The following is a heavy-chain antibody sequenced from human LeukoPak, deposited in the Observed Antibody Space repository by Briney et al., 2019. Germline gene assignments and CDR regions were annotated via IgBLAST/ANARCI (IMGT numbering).Heavy chain of an antibody. CDR3: ATTLVGVGFFDI. V-gene: IGHV3-21*01. CDR2: ISSSSSYI. J-gene: IGHJ3*02. CDR1: RFTFSSYI. D-gene: IGHD1-26*01. Sequence: GGSLRLSCAASRFTFSSYIMNWVRQAPGKGLEWVSSISSSSSYIYYADSVKGRFTISRDNAKNSLYLQMNSLRAEDTAVYYCATTLVGVGFFDIWGQGTMVTVSS.